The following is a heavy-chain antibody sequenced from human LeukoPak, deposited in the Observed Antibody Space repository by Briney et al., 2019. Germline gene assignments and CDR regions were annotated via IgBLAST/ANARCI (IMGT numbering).Heavy chain of an antibody. J-gene: IGHJ4*02. CDR1: GFPFSTYS. CDR2: IKQDGSEK. Sequence: GGSLRLSCVTSGFPFSTYSMNWVRQAPGKGLEWVANIKQDGSEKYYVDSVKGRFTISRDNAKNSLYLQMNSLRAEDTAVYYCARVGQMTIIFDYWGQGTLVTVSS. D-gene: IGHD4/OR15-4a*01. CDR3: ARVGQMTIIFDY. V-gene: IGHV3-7*01.